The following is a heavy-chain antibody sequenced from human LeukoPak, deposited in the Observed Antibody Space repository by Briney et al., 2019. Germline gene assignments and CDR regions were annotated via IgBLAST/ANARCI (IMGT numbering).Heavy chain of an antibody. CDR1: GGTFSSYA. V-gene: IGHV1-69*13. CDR2: IIPIFGTA. Sequence: SVKVSCKASGGTFSSYAISWVRQAPGQGLEWMGGIIPIFGTANYAQKFQGRVTTTADESTSTAYMELSSLRSEDTAVYYCARDCSGGSCLNYYYYYGMDVWGKGTTVTVSS. J-gene: IGHJ6*04. D-gene: IGHD2-15*01. CDR3: ARDCSGGSCLNYYYYYGMDV.